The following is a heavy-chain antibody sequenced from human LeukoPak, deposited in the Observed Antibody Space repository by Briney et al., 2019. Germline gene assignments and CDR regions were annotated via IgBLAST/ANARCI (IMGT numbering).Heavy chain of an antibody. V-gene: IGHV3-23*01. CDR1: GFTFSSYA. CDR3: AKSFKFRGAYPDGK. D-gene: IGHD4-17*01. CDR2: ISGSGGST. Sequence: GGSLRLSCAASGFTFSSYAMSWVRQAPGKGLEWVSAISGSGGSTYYADSVKGRFTISRDNSKNTLYLQMNSLRAEDTAVYYCAKSFKFRGAYPDGKWGQGTLVTVSS. J-gene: IGHJ4*02.